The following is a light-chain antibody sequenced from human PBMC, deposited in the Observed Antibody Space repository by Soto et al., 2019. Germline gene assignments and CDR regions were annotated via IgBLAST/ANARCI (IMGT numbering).Light chain of an antibody. J-gene: IGKJ4*01. CDR3: HQYHSWSRPS. V-gene: IGKV3-15*01. Sequence: ELRMTHSPSTLSVTPGERATLSCRASQSISSDLAWYQQKPGQGPRLLIYSASTRATGIPARISGSGSETEFTLTISSLQSEDFAVYYCHQYHSWSRPSFGGGSKVDVK. CDR1: QSISSD. CDR2: SAS.